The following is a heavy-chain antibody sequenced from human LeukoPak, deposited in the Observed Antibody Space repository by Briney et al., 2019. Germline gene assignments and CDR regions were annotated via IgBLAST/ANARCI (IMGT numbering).Heavy chain of an antibody. J-gene: IGHJ5*02. CDR2: IYYSGST. Sequence: SETLSLTCTVSGGSISSYYWSWIRQPPGKGLEWIGYIYYSGSTNYNPSLKSRVTISVDTSKNQFSLKLSSVTAADTAVYYCARGLANYDFWSGYYTETGGLDPWGQGTLVTVSS. CDR1: GGSISSYY. V-gene: IGHV4-59*01. CDR3: ARGLANYDFWSGYYTETGGLDP. D-gene: IGHD3-3*01.